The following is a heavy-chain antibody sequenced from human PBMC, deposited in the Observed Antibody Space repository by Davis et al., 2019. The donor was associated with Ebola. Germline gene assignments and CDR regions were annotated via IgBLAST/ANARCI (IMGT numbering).Heavy chain of an antibody. V-gene: IGHV4-4*02. Sequence: SETLSLTCAVSGGSISSSNWWSWVRQPPGKGLEWIGDIYHSGSTNYNPSLKSQVTISVDTSKNQFSLKLSSVTAADTAVYYCAGGDSSSWYYYGMDVWGQGTTVTVSS. CDR2: IYHSGST. J-gene: IGHJ6*02. CDR1: GGSISSSNW. D-gene: IGHD6-13*01. CDR3: AGGDSSSWYYYGMDV.